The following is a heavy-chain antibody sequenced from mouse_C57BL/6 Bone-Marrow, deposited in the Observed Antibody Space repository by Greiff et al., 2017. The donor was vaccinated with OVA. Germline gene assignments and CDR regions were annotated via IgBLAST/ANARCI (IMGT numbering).Heavy chain of an antibody. CDR2: IYPGNSDT. CDR1: GYTFTSYW. V-gene: IGHV1-5*01. Sequence: VQLQQPGAELVKPGASVKVSCKTSGYTFTSYWMHWVKQRPGQGLEWIGAIYPGNSDTSYNQKFKGKAKLTAVTSASTAYMELSSLTNEDSAVYYCTRGIYYYGSSLYYYAMDYWGQGTSVTVSS. CDR3: TRGIYYYGSSLYYYAMDY. D-gene: IGHD1-1*01. J-gene: IGHJ4*01.